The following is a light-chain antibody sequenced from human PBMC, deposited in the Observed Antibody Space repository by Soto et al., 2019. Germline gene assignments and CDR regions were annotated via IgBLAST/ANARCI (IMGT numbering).Light chain of an antibody. V-gene: IGLV7-46*01. J-gene: IGLJ2*01. CDR3: LLAYSSSRPV. Sequence: AVVTQEPSLTVSPGGTVTLTCGSSTGDVTSGHYPYWFQQKPGQAPRTLIYDTSNKHYWTPARFSGSLLGGKAALTLSGAQPEDEAIYYCLLAYSSSRPVFGGGTKLTVL. CDR1: TGDVTSGHY. CDR2: DTS.